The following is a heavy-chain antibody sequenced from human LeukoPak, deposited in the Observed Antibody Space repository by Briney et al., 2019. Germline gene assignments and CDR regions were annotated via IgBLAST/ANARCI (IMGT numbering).Heavy chain of an antibody. CDR1: GFTFSSYG. D-gene: IGHD3-22*01. J-gene: IGHJ4*02. Sequence: GGSLRLSCAASGFTFSSYGMHWVRQVPGKGLEWVAVIWYDGSNKYYADSVKGRFTISRDNSKNTLYLQMNSLRAEDTAVYYCAKASHAGYDSSGEFDYWGQGTLVTVSS. V-gene: IGHV3-33*06. CDR3: AKASHAGYDSSGEFDY. CDR2: IWYDGSNK.